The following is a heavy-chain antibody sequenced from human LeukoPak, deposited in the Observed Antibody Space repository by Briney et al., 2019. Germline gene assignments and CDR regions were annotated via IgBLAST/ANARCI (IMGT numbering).Heavy chain of an antibody. CDR2: ISDDGAYI. J-gene: IGHJ5*02. V-gene: IGHV3-21*01. Sequence: GGSLRLSCAASGFTFSGYWMNWVRQTPGKGLEWVSSISDDGAYIYYADSVKGRFTISRDNANSSLYLQMDSLSPEDTAVYYCARDPHNVAANWFDPWGQGALVTVSS. D-gene: IGHD6-13*01. CDR1: GFTFSGYW. CDR3: ARDPHNVAANWFDP.